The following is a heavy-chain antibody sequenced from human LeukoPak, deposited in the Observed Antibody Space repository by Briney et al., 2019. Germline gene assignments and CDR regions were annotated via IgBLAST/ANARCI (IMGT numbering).Heavy chain of an antibody. J-gene: IGHJ4*02. Sequence: ASVKVSCKASGYIFTGYFIHWVRQAPGQGLEWIGRINPYSGVTEFAQKFQGRVTMTRDTSINTAYMELSGLRSDDTAVYYCARDLSSTPHWELDYWGEGTVVTVS. CDR1: GYIFTGYF. CDR3: ARDLSSTPHWELDY. CDR2: INPYSGVT. V-gene: IGHV1-2*06. D-gene: IGHD7-27*01.